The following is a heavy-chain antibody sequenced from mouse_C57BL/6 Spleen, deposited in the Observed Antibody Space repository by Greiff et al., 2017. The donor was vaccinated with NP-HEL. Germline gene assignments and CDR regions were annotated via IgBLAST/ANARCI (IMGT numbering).Heavy chain of an antibody. J-gene: IGHJ1*03. V-gene: IGHV1-78*01. CDR3: ASGRYCCGSSHWYFDV. CDR2: IYPRDGST. Sequence: VQLQQSDAELVKPGASVKISCKVSGYTFTDHTIHWMKQRPEQGLEWIGYIYPRDGSTKYNEKFKGKATLTADKSSSTAYMQLNSLTSEDSAVYFYASGRYCCGSSHWYFDVWGTGTTVTVSS. D-gene: IGHD1-1*01. CDR1: GYTFTDHT.